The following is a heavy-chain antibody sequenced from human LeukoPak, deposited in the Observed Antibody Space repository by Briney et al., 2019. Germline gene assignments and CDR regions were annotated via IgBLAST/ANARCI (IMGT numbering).Heavy chain of an antibody. CDR2: TYYRSKWYN. J-gene: IGHJ5*02. Sequence: SQTLSLTCAISGDSVSSNSAAWNWMRQSPSRGLEWLGRTYYRSKWYNDYAVSVKSRITIKPDTSKNQFSLQLSSVTAADTAVYYCASLLGATTSEDWFDPWGQGTLVTVSS. D-gene: IGHD1-26*01. CDR1: GDSVSSNSAA. V-gene: IGHV6-1*01. CDR3: ASLLGATTSEDWFDP.